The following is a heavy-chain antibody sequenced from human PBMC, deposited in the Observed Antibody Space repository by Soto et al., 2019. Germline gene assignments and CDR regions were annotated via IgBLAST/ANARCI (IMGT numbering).Heavy chain of an antibody. Sequence: QVQLVQSGAEVKKPGASVKVSCKASGYTFTGYYMHWVRQAPGQGLEWMGWINPNSGGTNDAQKFQGWVTMTRDTSISTAYMELSRLRSDDTAVYYCARGGYSGYRYYYYYMDVWGKGTTVTVSS. CDR3: ARGGYSGYRYYYYYMDV. V-gene: IGHV1-2*04. J-gene: IGHJ6*03. D-gene: IGHD5-12*01. CDR2: INPNSGGT. CDR1: GYTFTGYY.